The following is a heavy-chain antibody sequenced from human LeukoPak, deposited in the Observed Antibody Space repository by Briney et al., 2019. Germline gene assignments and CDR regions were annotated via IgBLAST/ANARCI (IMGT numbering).Heavy chain of an antibody. V-gene: IGHV5-51*01. CDR1: GYSFTSHW. CDR2: IYPGDSDT. D-gene: IGHD3-16*02. Sequence: GESLKISCKGSGYSFTSHWIGWVRQMPGKGLEWMGIIYPGDSDTRYSPSFQGQVTISADKSISTAYLQWSSLKASDTAMYYCARHSYDYVWGSYRYIDYWGQGTLVTVSS. J-gene: IGHJ4*02. CDR3: ARHSYDYVWGSYRYIDY.